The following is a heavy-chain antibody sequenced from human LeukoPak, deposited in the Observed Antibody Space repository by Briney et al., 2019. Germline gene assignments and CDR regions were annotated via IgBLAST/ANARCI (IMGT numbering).Heavy chain of an antibody. CDR1: GFIFSSYS. CDR2: ITGSGGNT. Sequence: GGSLRLSCAASGFIFSSYSMSWVRQAPGKGPEWVSVITGSGGNTYYADSVKGRFTISKDNSKNTVYLQMSSLRVDDTAVYYCAKAASSSWPSYYYGMDVWGQGTTFTVSS. D-gene: IGHD6-13*01. V-gene: IGHV3-23*01. J-gene: IGHJ6*02. CDR3: AKAASSSWPSYYYGMDV.